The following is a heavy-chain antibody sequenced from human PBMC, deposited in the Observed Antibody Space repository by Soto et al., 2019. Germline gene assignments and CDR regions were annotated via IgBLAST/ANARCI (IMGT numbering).Heavy chain of an antibody. CDR3: AREXGGFLEWLDPYYYYGMDV. V-gene: IGHV1-69*13. J-gene: IGHJ6*04. CDR2: IIPIFGTA. CDR1: GGTFSSYA. D-gene: IGHD3-3*01. Sequence: SGQVSCKASGGTFSSYAISWVRQAPGQGLEWMGGIIPIFGTANYAQKFQGRVTITADESTSTAYMELSSLRSEDTAVYYCAREXGGFLEWLDPYYYYGMDVWGKGTTVTSPQ.